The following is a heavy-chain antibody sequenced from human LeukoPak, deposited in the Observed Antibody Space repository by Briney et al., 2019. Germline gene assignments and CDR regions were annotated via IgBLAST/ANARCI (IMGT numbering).Heavy chain of an antibody. J-gene: IGHJ6*03. Sequence: GSLRLSCAASGFTFSSYDMHWVRQATGKGLEWVSAIGTAGDTYYPGSVKGRFTISRENAKNPLYLQMNSLRAGDTAVYYCARGASPYYYYYYYMDVWGKGTTVTVSS. D-gene: IGHD1-26*01. CDR3: ARGASPYYYYYYYMDV. CDR2: IGTAGDT. V-gene: IGHV3-13*01. CDR1: GFTFSSYD.